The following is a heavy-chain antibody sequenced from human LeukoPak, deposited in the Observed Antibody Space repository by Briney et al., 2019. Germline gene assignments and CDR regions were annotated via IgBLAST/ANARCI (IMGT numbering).Heavy chain of an antibody. D-gene: IGHD5-18*01. V-gene: IGHV3-48*04. Sequence: PGGSLRLSCAASGFTLSSYNMNWVRQAPGKGLEWVSYISSSSSTIYYADSVKGRFTISRDNAKNSLYLQMNSLRAEDTAVYYCARAGDSYGKVSDYWGQGTLVTVSS. J-gene: IGHJ4*02. CDR2: ISSSSSTI. CDR3: ARAGDSYGKVSDY. CDR1: GFTLSSYN.